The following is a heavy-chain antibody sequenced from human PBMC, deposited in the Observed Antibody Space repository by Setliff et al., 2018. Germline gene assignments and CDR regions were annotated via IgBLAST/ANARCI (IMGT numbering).Heavy chain of an antibody. CDR1: STA. CDR3: AKDRGTGWYMVFN. J-gene: IGHJ4*02. CDR2: ITFDGSNK. D-gene: IGHD6-19*01. Sequence: STAMHWVRQAPGKGLEWVALITFDGSNKYYTDSVKSRFTISRDISKNTLYLQMNSLRPEDTAVYYCAKDRGTGWYMVFNWGQGTLVTVSS. V-gene: IGHV3-30-3*02.